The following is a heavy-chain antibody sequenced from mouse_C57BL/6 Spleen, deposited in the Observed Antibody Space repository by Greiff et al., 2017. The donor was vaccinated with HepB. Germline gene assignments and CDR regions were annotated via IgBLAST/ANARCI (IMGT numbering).Heavy chain of an antibody. CDR2: IDPSDSYT. J-gene: IGHJ1*03. D-gene: IGHD2-4*01. CDR1: GYTFTSYW. Sequence: QVHVKQSGAELVRPGTSVKLSCKASGYTFTSYWMHWVKQRPGQGLEWIGVIDPSDSYTNYNQKFKGKATLTVDTSSSTAYMQLSSLTSEDSAVYYCARNDDYDRYFDVWGTGTTVTVSS. CDR3: ARNDDYDRYFDV. V-gene: IGHV1-59*01.